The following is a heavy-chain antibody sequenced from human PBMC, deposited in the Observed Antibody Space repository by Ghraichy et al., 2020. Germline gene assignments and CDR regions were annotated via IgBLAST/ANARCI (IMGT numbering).Heavy chain of an antibody. CDR3: AKDLLTSASSSWYYYYYGMDV. V-gene: IGHV3-23*01. D-gene: IGHD6-13*01. CDR1: GFTFSSYA. CDR2: ISGSGGST. Sequence: GGSLRLSCAASGFTFSSYAMSWVRQAPGKGLEWVSAISGSGGSTYYADSVKGRFTISRDNSKNTLYLQMNSLRAEDTAVYYCAKDLLTSASSSWYYYYYGMDVWGQGTTVTVSS. J-gene: IGHJ6*02.